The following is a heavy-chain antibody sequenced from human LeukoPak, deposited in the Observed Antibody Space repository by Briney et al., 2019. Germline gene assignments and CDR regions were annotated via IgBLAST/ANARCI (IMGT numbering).Heavy chain of an antibody. J-gene: IGHJ4*02. CDR3: ATDRDNSDWQKRFDS. V-gene: IGHV3-7*01. CDR1: GFTFSSHW. Sequence: GGSLRLSCAATGFTFSSHWMSWFRQAPGKGLEWVGNINQDASEINYVDSVRGRFTISRDNVKNSLHLQMNSLRAEDTAVYYCATDRDNSDWQKRFDSWGQGTLVTVSS. D-gene: IGHD2-21*02. CDR2: INQDASEI.